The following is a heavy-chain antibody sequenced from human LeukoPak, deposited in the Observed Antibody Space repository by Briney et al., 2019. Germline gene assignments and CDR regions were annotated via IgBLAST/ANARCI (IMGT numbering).Heavy chain of an antibody. J-gene: IGHJ4*02. Sequence: GGSLRLSCAASGFTFSSYAMHWVRQAPGKGLEWVAVISYDGSNKYYADSVKGRFTISRDNSKNTLYLQMNSLRAEDTAVYYCAREPYDSSGYYVEVFDYWGQGTLVTVSS. V-gene: IGHV3-30*04. CDR1: GFTFSSYA. D-gene: IGHD3-22*01. CDR2: ISYDGSNK. CDR3: AREPYDSSGYYVEVFDY.